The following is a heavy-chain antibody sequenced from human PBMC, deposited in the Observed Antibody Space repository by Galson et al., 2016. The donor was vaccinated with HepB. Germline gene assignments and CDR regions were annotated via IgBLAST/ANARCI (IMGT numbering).Heavy chain of an antibody. D-gene: IGHD2-15*01. CDR1: GGSIRSGTY. V-gene: IGHV4-31*03. Sequence: TLSLTCTVSGGSIRSGTYWSWIRQHPGKGLEWIGYIYYSGSTHYNPSLRSRLSMSVDTSKNQFSLKLRSLTAADTAVYYCARDTGYCSGGFCPYWFDPWGQGTLVTVSS. CDR3: ARDTGYCSGGFCPYWFDP. J-gene: IGHJ5*02. CDR2: IYYSGST.